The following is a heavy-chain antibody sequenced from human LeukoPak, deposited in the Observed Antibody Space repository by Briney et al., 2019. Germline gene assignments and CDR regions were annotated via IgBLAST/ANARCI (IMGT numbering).Heavy chain of an antibody. CDR3: ARDGITMISVVILDAFDI. J-gene: IGHJ3*02. Sequence: ASVKVSCKASGYTFTAYYMHWVRQAPGQGLEWMGWIIPNSGDTNYAQKLQGRVTMTTDTSTSTAYMELRSLRSDDTAVYYCARDGITMISVVILDAFDIWGQGTMVTVSS. CDR2: IIPNSGDT. D-gene: IGHD3-22*01. CDR1: GYTFTAYY. V-gene: IGHV1-2*02.